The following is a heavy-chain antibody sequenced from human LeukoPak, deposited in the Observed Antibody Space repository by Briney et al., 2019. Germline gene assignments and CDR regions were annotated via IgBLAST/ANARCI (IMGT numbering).Heavy chain of an antibody. CDR2: IYHSGST. J-gene: IGHJ3*02. CDR3: ARLGFLEWLLPSGAFDI. V-gene: IGHV4-39*07. CDR1: GGSISSGGYY. Sequence: SETLSLTCTVSGGSISSGGYYWSWIRQPPGKGLEWIGSIYHSGSTYYNPSLKSRVTISVDTSKNQFSLKLSSVTAADTAVHYCARLGFLEWLLPSGAFDIWGQGTMVTVSS. D-gene: IGHD3-3*01.